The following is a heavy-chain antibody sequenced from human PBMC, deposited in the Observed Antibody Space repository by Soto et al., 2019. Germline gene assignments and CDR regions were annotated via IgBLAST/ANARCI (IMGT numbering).Heavy chain of an antibody. D-gene: IGHD3-22*01. Sequence: SETLSLTCTVSGGSISSGGYYWSWIRQHPGKGLEWIGYIYYSGSTYYNPSLKSRVTISVDTSKNQFSLKLSSVTAADTAMYYFASQHYYDGSGYYVVYWGQGTLVTVSS. CDR3: ASQHYYDGSGYYVVY. V-gene: IGHV4-31*03. CDR1: GGSISSGGYY. J-gene: IGHJ4*02. CDR2: IYYSGST.